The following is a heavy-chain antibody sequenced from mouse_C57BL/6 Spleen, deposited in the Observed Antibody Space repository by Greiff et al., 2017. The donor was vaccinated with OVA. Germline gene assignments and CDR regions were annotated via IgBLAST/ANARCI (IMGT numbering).Heavy chain of an antibody. D-gene: IGHD1-1*01. CDR1: GYSFTGYF. CDR3: ARDYYGSSYAMDY. CDR2: INPYNGDT. J-gene: IGHJ4*01. Sequence: EVQRVESGPELVKPGDSVKISCKASGYSFTGYFMNWVMQSHGKSLEWIGRINPYNGDTFYNQKFKGKATLTVDKSSSTAHMELRSLTSEDSAVYYCARDYYGSSYAMDYWGQGTSVTVSS. V-gene: IGHV1-20*01.